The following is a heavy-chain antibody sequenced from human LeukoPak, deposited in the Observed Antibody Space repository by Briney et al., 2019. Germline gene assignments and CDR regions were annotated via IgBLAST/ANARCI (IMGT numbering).Heavy chain of an antibody. V-gene: IGHV7-4-1*02. Sequence: ASVKASCKASVYNFIDFGMNGVRQAPGQGLEWMGWINTRTGDPMYAQDFTGRFVFSVDTSRTTAYLQITSLKADDTAVYYWARAGTAMVDTWGQGTLVTASS. CDR3: ARAGTAMVDT. D-gene: IGHD5-18*01. J-gene: IGHJ5*02. CDR2: INTRTGDP. CDR1: VYNFIDFG.